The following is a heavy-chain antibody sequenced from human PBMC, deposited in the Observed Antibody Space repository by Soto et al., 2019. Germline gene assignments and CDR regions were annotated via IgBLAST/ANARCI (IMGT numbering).Heavy chain of an antibody. CDR3: ARTRFDFWSGTDDY. CDR2: IYYSGST. V-gene: IGHV4-59*01. D-gene: IGHD3-3*01. CDR1: GGSISSYY. J-gene: IGHJ4*02. Sequence: SETLSLTCTVSGGSISSYYWSWIRQPPGKGLEWIGYIYYSGSTNYNPSLKSRVTISVDTSKNQFSLKLSSVTAADTAVYYCARTRFDFWSGTDDYWGQGTLVTVSS.